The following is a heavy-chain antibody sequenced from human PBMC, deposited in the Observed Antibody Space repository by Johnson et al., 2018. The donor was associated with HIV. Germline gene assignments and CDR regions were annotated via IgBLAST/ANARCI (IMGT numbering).Heavy chain of an antibody. D-gene: IGHD6-13*01. J-gene: IGHJ3*02. CDR2: IWYDGSTK. CDR3: AKKGRAAAEGGVGAFDI. V-gene: IGHV3-33*06. CDR1: GFTFSSYG. Sequence: QVQLVESGGGVVQPGRSLRLSCAASGFTFSSYGMHWVRQAPGKGLEWVAVIWYDGSTKYYADSVKGRFTISRDNSKNTLYLQMNSLRAEDTAVYYCAKKGRAAAEGGVGAFDIWGQGTMVTVSS.